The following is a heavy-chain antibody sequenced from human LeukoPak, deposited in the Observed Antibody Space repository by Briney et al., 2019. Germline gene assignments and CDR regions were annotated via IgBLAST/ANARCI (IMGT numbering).Heavy chain of an antibody. CDR3: ARRIAAARWFDP. CDR2: IYSSGST. V-gene: IGHV4-59*01. CDR1: GGSIRGYY. Sequence: SETLSLTCNVSGGSIRGYYWSWIRQPPGKGLEWIGYIYSSGSTNYNPSLKSRVTMSVDTSKNQFSLKVNSVTAADTAVYYCARRIAAARWFDPWGQGTLVTVSS. D-gene: IGHD6-13*01. J-gene: IGHJ5*02.